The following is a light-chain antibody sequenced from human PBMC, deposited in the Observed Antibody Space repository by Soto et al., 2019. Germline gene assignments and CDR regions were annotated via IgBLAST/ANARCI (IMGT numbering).Light chain of an antibody. Sequence: QSALTQPASVSGSPGQSITISCTGTSSDIGDYNYVSWYQQHPGKAPKLMIYDVSNRPSGISNRFSGSKSGNTASLTISGLQADDAADYYCSSYTSTSSYVFGTGTKLTVL. V-gene: IGLV2-14*01. CDR3: SSYTSTSSYV. J-gene: IGLJ1*01. CDR2: DVS. CDR1: SSDIGDYNY.